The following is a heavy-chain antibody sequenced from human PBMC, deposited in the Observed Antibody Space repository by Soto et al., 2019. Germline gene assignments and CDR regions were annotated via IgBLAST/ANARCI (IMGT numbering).Heavy chain of an antibody. CDR1: GFTFSSYS. CDR3: ARDLKISPPPEAHHSYSYGMDV. V-gene: IGHV3-21*01. Sequence: PGGSLRLSCAASGFTFSSYSMNWVRQAPGKGLEWVSSISSSGSYIYYADSVKGRFTISRDNSKNSLYLQMNSLRAEDTAVYYCARDLKISPPPEAHHSYSYGMDVWGQGTTVTVSS. J-gene: IGHJ6*02. CDR2: ISSSGSYI.